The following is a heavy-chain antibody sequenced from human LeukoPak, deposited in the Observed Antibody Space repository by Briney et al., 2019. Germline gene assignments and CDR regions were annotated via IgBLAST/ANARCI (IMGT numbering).Heavy chain of an antibody. D-gene: IGHD5-18*01. CDR3: AWMWIQLWPFDY. V-gene: IGHV3-7*03. J-gene: IGHJ4*02. CDR2: INQDGSEK. CDR1: GLIFRYYW. Sequence: GGSLTLSCSASGLIFRYYWMGWVRQAPGKGLEWVANINQDGSEKYYVDSLKGRFTISRDNAKNSLYLQMNSLRAEDTAVYYWAWMWIQLWPFDYWGQGTLVTVSS.